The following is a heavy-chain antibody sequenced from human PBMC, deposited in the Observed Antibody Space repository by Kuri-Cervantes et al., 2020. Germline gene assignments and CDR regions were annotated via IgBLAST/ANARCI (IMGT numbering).Heavy chain of an antibody. CDR2: INPNSGGT. CDR3: ARGAYAYQLRKTTVVIPHFDY. CDR1: GHTFTSHF. D-gene: IGHD4-23*01. V-gene: IGHV1-2*02. J-gene: IGHJ4*02. Sequence: ASVKVSCKPSGHTFTSHFMHWGRQAPGQGLEWMVWINPNSGGTNYAQKFQGRGTMTRDTSISTAYMELSRLISEDTAVYYCARGAYAYQLRKTTVVIPHFDYWGQGTLVTVSS.